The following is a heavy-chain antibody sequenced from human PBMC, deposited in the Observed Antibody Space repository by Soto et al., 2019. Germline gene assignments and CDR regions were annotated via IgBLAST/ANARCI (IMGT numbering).Heavy chain of an antibody. Sequence: PSETLSLTCAVSGGSVSSTNWWTWVRQPPGKRLEWIGEIYHSGSPTYSPSLRSRATISVDKSNNQFSLRLRSVTAADTAVYYCARGHDSSGYYPDPYYYYAMDVWGQGTTVT. CDR1: GGSVSSTNW. D-gene: IGHD3-22*01. J-gene: IGHJ6*02. V-gene: IGHV4-4*02. CDR2: IYHSGSP. CDR3: ARGHDSSGYYPDPYYYYAMDV.